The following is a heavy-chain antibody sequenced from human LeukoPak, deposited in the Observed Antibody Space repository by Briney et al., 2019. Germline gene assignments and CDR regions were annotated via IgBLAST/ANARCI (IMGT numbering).Heavy chain of an antibody. V-gene: IGHV1-46*01. CDR2: INPGGGST. D-gene: IGHD6-13*01. Sequence: ASVKVSCKASGYIFTNYYMHWVRQAPGQGLEWMGIINPGGGSTSYPQKFQGRVTMTRDMSTSAVYMELSSLRSEDTAVYYCARGEGSSWYSSIWGQGTMVTVSS. CDR1: GYIFTNYY. CDR3: ARGEGSSWYSSI. J-gene: IGHJ3*02.